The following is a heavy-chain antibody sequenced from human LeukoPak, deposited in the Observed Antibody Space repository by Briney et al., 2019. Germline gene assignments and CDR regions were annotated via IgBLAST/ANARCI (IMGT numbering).Heavy chain of an antibody. D-gene: IGHD5-18*01. Sequence: GGSLRLSCAASGFTFSSYGMHWARQAPGKGLEWVAVISYDGSNKYYADSVKGRFTISRDNSKNTLYLQMNSLRAEDTAVYYCARLYTRGYSYGYGYFDYWGQGTLVTVSS. CDR2: ISYDGSNK. CDR3: ARLYTRGYSYGYGYFDY. V-gene: IGHV3-30*03. J-gene: IGHJ4*02. CDR1: GFTFSSYG.